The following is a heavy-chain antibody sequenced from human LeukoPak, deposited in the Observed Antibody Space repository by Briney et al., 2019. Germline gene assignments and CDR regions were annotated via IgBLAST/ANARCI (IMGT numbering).Heavy chain of an antibody. V-gene: IGHV3-23*01. Sequence: GGSLRLSCAASGFTFSNYAMNWGRQGPGKGLGWVSGISGSGNSVYSADSVKGRFTISRDNSLNTLYLQMNSLRAEDTAIYYCAKVRYVGYYFDYWGQGTLVTVSP. CDR3: AKVRYVGYYFDY. CDR1: GFTFSNYA. CDR2: ISGSGNSV. D-gene: IGHD3-9*01. J-gene: IGHJ4*02.